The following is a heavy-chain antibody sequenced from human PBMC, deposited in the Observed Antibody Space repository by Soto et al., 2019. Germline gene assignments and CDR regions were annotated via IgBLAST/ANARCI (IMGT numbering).Heavy chain of an antibody. Sequence: ASETLSLTCTVSGSSISSYYWSWIRQPPGKGPEWIGYIFYTGSTNYNPSLNSRVTISVDTSKTQFSLKLSSVTAADTAVYYCARDYFDSSGYYWVDYWGQGTLVTVS. CDR3: ARDYFDSSGYYWVDY. D-gene: IGHD3-22*01. CDR2: IFYTGST. J-gene: IGHJ4*02. CDR1: GSSISSYY. V-gene: IGHV4-59*01.